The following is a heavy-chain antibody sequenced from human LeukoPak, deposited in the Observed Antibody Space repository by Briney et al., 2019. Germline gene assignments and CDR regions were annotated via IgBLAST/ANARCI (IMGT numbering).Heavy chain of an antibody. V-gene: IGHV3-11*01. CDR2: ISSNGSTI. CDR1: GFTFSDYY. Sequence: GGSLRLSCAASGFTFSDYYMSWIRQAPGKGLEWVSYISSNGSTIYYADSVKGRFTISRDNAKNSLYLQMNSLRAEDTAVYYCARSRRVYSSSSAYFYGMDVWGQGTTVTVSS. D-gene: IGHD6-6*01. CDR3: ARSRRVYSSSSAYFYGMDV. J-gene: IGHJ6*02.